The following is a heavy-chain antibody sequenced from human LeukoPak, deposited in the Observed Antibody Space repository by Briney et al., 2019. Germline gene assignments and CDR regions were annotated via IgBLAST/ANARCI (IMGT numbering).Heavy chain of an antibody. CDR1: GGTFSSYA. CDR2: IIPILGIA. V-gene: IGHV1-69*04. Sequence: GASVKVPCKASGGTFSSYAISWVRQAPGQGLEWMGRIIPILGIANYAQKFQGRVTITADKSTSTAYMELSSLRSEDTAVYYCARDLYQLPLYYYGMDVWGQGTTVTVSS. J-gene: IGHJ6*02. CDR3: ARDLYQLPLYYYGMDV. D-gene: IGHD2-2*01.